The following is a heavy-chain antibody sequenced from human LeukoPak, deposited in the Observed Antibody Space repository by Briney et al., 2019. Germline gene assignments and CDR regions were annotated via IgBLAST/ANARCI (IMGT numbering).Heavy chain of an antibody. V-gene: IGHV4-61*02. Sequence: SETLSLTCTVSGGSISSGSYYWSWIRQPAGKGLEWIGRIYTTGSTNYNPSLNSRVTISGDTSKNQFSLKLSSVTAADTAVYYCAREGRDYDSSGYPYYYYSMDVWGQGTTVPVSS. D-gene: IGHD3-22*01. CDR3: AREGRDYDSSGYPYYYYSMDV. CDR2: IYTTGST. J-gene: IGHJ6*02. CDR1: GGSISSGSYY.